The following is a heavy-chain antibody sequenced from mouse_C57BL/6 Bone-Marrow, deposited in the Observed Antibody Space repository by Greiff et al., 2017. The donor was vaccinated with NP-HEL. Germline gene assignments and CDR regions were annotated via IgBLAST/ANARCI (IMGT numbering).Heavy chain of an antibody. Sequence: QVQLQQPGAELVKPGASVKLSCKASGYTFTSYWMHWVKQRPGQGLEWIGMIHPNSGSTNYNEKFKSKATLTVDKSSSTAYMQLSSLTSEDSAVYYCARSGRYGGFDYWGQGTTLTVSS. D-gene: IGHD1-1*01. CDR2: IHPNSGST. V-gene: IGHV1-64*01. CDR3: ARSGRYGGFDY. J-gene: IGHJ2*01. CDR1: GYTFTSYW.